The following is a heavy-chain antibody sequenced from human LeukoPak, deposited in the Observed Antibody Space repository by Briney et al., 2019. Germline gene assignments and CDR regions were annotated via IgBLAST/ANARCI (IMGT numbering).Heavy chain of an antibody. CDR1: GGSISSGGYS. Sequence: SETLSLTCTVSGGSISSGGYSWSWIRQPPGKGLEWIGYIYHSGSTYYNPSLKSRVTISVDRSKNQFSLKLSSVTAADTAVYYCARVSYEDAFDIWGQGTMVTVSS. J-gene: IGHJ3*02. CDR3: ARVSYEDAFDI. D-gene: IGHD3-22*01. CDR2: IYHSGST. V-gene: IGHV4-30-2*01.